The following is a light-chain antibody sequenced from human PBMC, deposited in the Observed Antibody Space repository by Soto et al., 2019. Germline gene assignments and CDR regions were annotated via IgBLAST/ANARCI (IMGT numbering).Light chain of an antibody. V-gene: IGLV1-40*01. CDR1: GSNIGAGYD. Sequence: QSVLTQPPSASGAPGQRVTISCTGSGSNIGAGYDVHWYQQVPGTAPKLLIYENNNRPSGVPDRFSGSRSGTSASLAITGLQAEDEADYYCQSYDNTLSGLVFGGGTKLTVL. CDR3: QSYDNTLSGLV. CDR2: ENN. J-gene: IGLJ3*02.